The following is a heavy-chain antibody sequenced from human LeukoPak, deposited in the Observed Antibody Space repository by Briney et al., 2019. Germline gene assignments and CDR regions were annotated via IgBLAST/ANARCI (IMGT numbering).Heavy chain of an antibody. V-gene: IGHV3-33*01. CDR3: ARTYYYDSSGYYPCGY. CDR1: GFTFSSYG. J-gene: IGHJ4*02. CDR2: IWYDGSNK. D-gene: IGHD3-22*01. Sequence: GGSLRLSCAASGFTFSSYGMHWVRQAPGGGLGWVAFIWYDGSNKYYADSVKGRFTISRDNSKNTLYLQMNGLRAEDTAVYYCARTYYYDSSGYYPCGYWGQGTLVTVSS.